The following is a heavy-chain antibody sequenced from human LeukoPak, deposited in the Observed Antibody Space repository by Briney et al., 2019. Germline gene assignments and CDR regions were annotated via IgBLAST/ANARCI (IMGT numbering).Heavy chain of an antibody. CDR1: GGSISSYY. D-gene: IGHD6-19*01. CDR3: ARASKLDYAYSSGWGYYYYYGMDV. Sequence: SETLSLTCTVSGGSISSYYWSWIRQPPGKGLGWIGYIYYSGSTNYNPSLKSRVTISVDTSKNQFSLKLSSVTAADTAVYYCARASKLDYAYSSGWGYYYYYGMDVWGQGTTVTVSS. V-gene: IGHV4-59*01. CDR2: IYYSGST. J-gene: IGHJ6*02.